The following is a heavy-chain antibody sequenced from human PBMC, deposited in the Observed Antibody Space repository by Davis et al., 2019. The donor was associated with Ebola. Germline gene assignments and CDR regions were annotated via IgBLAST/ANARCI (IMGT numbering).Heavy chain of an antibody. CDR3: ARGRPWLWVATPVRFDY. J-gene: IGHJ4*02. Sequence: SVKVSCKASGDTYSNYAISWVRQAPGQGLEWMGGIIPIFGTANYAQKFQGRVTITADESTSTAYMELSSLRSDDTAVYYCARGRPWLWVATPVRFDYWGPGTQVIVSS. V-gene: IGHV1-69*13. CDR2: IIPIFGTA. D-gene: IGHD5-12*01. CDR1: GDTYSNYA.